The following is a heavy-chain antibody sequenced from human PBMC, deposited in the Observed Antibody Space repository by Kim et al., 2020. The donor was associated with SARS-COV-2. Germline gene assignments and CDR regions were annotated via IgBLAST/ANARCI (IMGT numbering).Heavy chain of an antibody. CDR2: ISYDGSNK. D-gene: IGHD6-6*01. CDR3: AKDAIEYSSSAGSFDY. Sequence: GGSLRLSCAASGFTFSSYRMHWVRQAPGKGQEWVAVISYDGSNKYYADSVKGRFTISRDNSKNTLYLQMNSLRAEDTAVYYCAKDAIEYSSSAGSFDYWG. V-gene: IGHV3-30*18. J-gene: IGHJ4*01. CDR1: GFTFSSYR.